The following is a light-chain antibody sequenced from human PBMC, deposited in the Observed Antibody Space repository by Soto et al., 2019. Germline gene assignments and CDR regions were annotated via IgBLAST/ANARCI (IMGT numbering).Light chain of an antibody. V-gene: IGLV2-23*03. CDR1: SSDVGSYNL. J-gene: IGLJ1*01. CDR3: CSYACSSTFDV. Sequence: QSVLTQPASVSGSPGQSITISCTGTSSDVGSYNLVSWYQQHPGKAPKLMIYEGSKRPSGVSNRFSGSKSGNTASLTISGLQAEDVADYYCCSYACSSTFDVFGTGTKVTVL. CDR2: EGS.